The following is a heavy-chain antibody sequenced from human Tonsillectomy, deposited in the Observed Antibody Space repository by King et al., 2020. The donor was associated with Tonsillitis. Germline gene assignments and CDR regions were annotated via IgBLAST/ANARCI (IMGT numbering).Heavy chain of an antibody. CDR3: AKVPRGYCSGGSCYSLDY. CDR1: GFTFDDYA. Sequence: VQLVESGGGLIQPGRSLRLSCAASGFTFDDYAMHWVRQAPGKGLEWVSGISWNSGSIDYTDSVKGRFTISRDNAKNSLYLQMNSLRPEDTALYYCAKVPRGYCSGGSCYSLDYWGQGTLVTVSS. J-gene: IGHJ4*02. D-gene: IGHD2-15*01. CDR2: ISWNSGSI. V-gene: IGHV3-9*01.